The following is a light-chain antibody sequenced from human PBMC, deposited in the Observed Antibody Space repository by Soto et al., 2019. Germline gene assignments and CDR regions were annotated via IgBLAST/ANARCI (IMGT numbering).Light chain of an antibody. CDR1: QSARSSY. J-gene: IGKJ2*03. Sequence: EIVLTQSPGTLSLSPGERATLSCRASQSARSSYLAWYQQKPGQAPRLLIYGASSRATGIPDRFSGSGSGTDFTLTISRLEPEDFAVYYCQQYGSSPYSFGQGTKLEIK. CDR3: QQYGSSPYS. V-gene: IGKV3-20*01. CDR2: GAS.